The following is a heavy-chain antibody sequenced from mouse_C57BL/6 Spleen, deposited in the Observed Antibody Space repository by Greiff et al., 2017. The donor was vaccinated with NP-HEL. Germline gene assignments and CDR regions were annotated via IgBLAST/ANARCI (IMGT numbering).Heavy chain of an antibody. V-gene: IGHV1-76*01. CDR3: ARRGDHDRDWFAY. CDR2: IYPGSGNT. Sequence: QVQLQQSGAELVRPGASVKLSCKASGYTFTDYYINWVKQRPGQGLEWIARIYPGSGNTYYNEKFKGKATLTAEKSSSTAYMQLSSLTSEDSAVYFCARRGDHDRDWFAYWGQGTLVTVSA. J-gene: IGHJ3*01. D-gene: IGHD2-12*01. CDR1: GYTFTDYY.